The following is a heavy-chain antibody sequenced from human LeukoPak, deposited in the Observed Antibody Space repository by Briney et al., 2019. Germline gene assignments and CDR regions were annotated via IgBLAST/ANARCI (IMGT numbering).Heavy chain of an antibody. Sequence: GESLKISCKGSGHSFINYWIGWVRQMPGKCLEWMGIIYPGDSDTRYSPSFQGQVTISADKSISTAYLQWSSLKFSDTAMYYCARRLGSGSYQFDYWGQGTLVTVSS. CDR2: IYPGDSDT. V-gene: IGHV5-51*01. J-gene: IGHJ4*02. CDR3: ARRLGSGSYQFDY. CDR1: GHSFINYW. D-gene: IGHD3-10*01.